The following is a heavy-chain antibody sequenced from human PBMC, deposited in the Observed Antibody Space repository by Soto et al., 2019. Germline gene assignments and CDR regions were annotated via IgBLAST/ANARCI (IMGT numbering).Heavy chain of an antibody. D-gene: IGHD2-15*01. Sequence: SETQSLTCTVSGGSIRGGGCCWIWISQHPGKGVEWIGYIYYSGSTYYNPSLKSRVTISVDTSKNQFSLKLSSVTAADTAVYYCARGRCRGGSCYDYYGMDVWGQGTTVTVSS. CDR1: GGSIRGGGCC. J-gene: IGHJ6*02. CDR3: ARGRCRGGSCYDYYGMDV. CDR2: IYYSGST. V-gene: IGHV4-30-4*01.